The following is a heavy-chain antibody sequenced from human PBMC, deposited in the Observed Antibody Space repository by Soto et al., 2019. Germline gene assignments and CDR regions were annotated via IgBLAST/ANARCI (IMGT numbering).Heavy chain of an antibody. J-gene: IGHJ5*02. CDR2: IRSKAYGGTT. V-gene: IGHV3-49*03. Sequence: GGSLRLSCTASGFTFGDYAMSWFRQAPGKGLEWVGFIRSKAYGGTTEYAASVKGRFTISRDDSKSIAYLQMNSLKTEDTAVHYCTRAHSGSYSPWWFDPWGQGTLVTVSS. D-gene: IGHD1-26*01. CDR3: TRAHSGSYSPWWFDP. CDR1: GFTFGDYA.